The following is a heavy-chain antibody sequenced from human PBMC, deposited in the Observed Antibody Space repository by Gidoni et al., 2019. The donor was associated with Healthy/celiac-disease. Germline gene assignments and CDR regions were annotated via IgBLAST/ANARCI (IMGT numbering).Heavy chain of an antibody. CDR3: AIERDHSSGWFGEFDY. CDR1: GFTFRSYS. J-gene: IGHJ4*02. Sequence: EVQLVESGGGLVKPVGSLRLPCAASGFTFRSYSMTWVRQAPGKGLEWVSSISSSSSYIYYADSVKGRFTISRDNAKKSLYLQMNSLRAEDTAVYYCAIERDHSSGWFGEFDYWGQGTLVTVSS. V-gene: IGHV3-21*01. CDR2: ISSSSSYI. D-gene: IGHD6-19*01.